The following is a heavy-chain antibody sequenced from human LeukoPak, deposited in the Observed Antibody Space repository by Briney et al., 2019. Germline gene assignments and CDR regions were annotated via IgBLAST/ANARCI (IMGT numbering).Heavy chain of an antibody. CDR2: IIPILGIA. Sequence: ASVKVSCKASGGTFSSYAISWVRQAPGQGLEWRGGIIPILGIANYAQKFQGRVTITADKSTSTAYMELSSLRSEDTAVYYCARDKRRYDILTGYHWFDPCGQGTLVTVSS. CDR3: ARDKRRYDILTGYHWFDP. D-gene: IGHD3-9*01. J-gene: IGHJ5*02. CDR1: GGTFSSYA. V-gene: IGHV1-69*10.